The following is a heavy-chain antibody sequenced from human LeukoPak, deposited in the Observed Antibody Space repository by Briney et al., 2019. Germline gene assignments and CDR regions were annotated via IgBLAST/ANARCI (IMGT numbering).Heavy chain of an antibody. CDR1: GYTFTSYY. D-gene: IGHD1-26*01. J-gene: IGHJ4*02. Sequence: ASVKVSCKASGYTFTSYYMHWVRQAPGQGLEWMGIINPSGGSTSYAQKLQGRVTMATDTSTSTAYMELRSLRSDDTAVYYCARDLYSGSSTSGDYWGQGTLVTVSS. V-gene: IGHV1-46*01. CDR2: INPSGGST. CDR3: ARDLYSGSSTSGDY.